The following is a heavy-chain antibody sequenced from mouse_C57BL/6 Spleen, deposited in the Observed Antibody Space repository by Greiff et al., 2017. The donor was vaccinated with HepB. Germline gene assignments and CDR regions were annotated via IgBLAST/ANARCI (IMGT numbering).Heavy chain of an antibody. CDR3: ARWSTTVSPWFAY. CDR1: GYSFTSYY. D-gene: IGHD1-1*01. J-gene: IGHJ3*01. Sequence: VQLQQSGPELVKPGASVKISCKASGYSFTSYYIHWVKQRPGQGLEWIGWIYPGSGNTKYNEKFKGKATLTADTSSSTAYMQLSSLTSEDSAVYYCARWSTTVSPWFAYWGQGTLVTVSA. V-gene: IGHV1-66*01. CDR2: IYPGSGNT.